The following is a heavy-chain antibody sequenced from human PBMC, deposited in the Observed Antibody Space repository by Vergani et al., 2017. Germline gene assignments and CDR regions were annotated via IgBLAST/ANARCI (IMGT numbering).Heavy chain of an antibody. CDR2: IRSKAYGGTT. D-gene: IGHD1-1*01. Sequence: EVQLVESGGGLVQPGGSLRLSCTASGFTFGDYAMSWVRQAPGKGLEWVGFIRSKAYGGTTEYAASVKGRFTISRDDSKSYLYLQMNSLQTEDTALYYCVRVKGSNWNDHLYDIWGQGTLVTVSS. V-gene: IGHV3-49*04. CDR1: GFTFGDYA. CDR3: VRVKGSNWNDHLYDI. J-gene: IGHJ3*02.